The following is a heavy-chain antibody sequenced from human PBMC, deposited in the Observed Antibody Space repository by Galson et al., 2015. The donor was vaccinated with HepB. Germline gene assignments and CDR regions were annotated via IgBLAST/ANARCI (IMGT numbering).Heavy chain of an antibody. J-gene: IGHJ4*02. D-gene: IGHD5-12*01. Sequence: SVKVSCKASGGTFSSYAISWVRQAPGQGLEWMGGIIPTFGTANYAQKFQGRVTITADESTSTAYIELSSLRSEDTAVYYCARDGGYSGYDPPEYDYWGQGTLVTISS. CDR2: IIPTFGTA. CDR3: ARDGGYSGYDPPEYDY. V-gene: IGHV1-69*13. CDR1: GGTFSSYA.